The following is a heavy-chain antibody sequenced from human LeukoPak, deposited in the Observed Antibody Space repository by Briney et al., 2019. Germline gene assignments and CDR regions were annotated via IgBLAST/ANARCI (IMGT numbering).Heavy chain of an antibody. D-gene: IGHD3-22*01. Sequence: PSETLSLTCTVSGGSISSNSYFWGWIRQPPGKGLEWIGGIYYSGSTYYNPSLKSRVTISVDTSMNQFSLRLSSVTATDTAVYYCARGPYSYDSSGAFDIWGQGTMVTVSS. CDR1: GGSISSNSYF. V-gene: IGHV4-39*01. CDR3: ARGPYSYDSSGAFDI. J-gene: IGHJ3*02. CDR2: IYYSGST.